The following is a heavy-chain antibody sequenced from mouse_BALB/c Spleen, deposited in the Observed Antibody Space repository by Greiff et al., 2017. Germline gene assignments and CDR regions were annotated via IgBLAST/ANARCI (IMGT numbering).Heavy chain of an antibody. V-gene: IGHV5-12-2*01. D-gene: IGHD2-4*01. CDR1: GFTFSSYT. Sequence: DVHLVESGGGLVQPGGSLKLSCAASGFTFSSYTMSWVRQTPEKRLEWVAYISNCGGSTYYPDTVKGRFTISRDNAKNTLYLQMSSLKSEDTAMYYCASPIYYDYDGYAMDYWGQGTSVTVSS. CDR2: ISNCGGST. CDR3: ASPIYYDYDGYAMDY. J-gene: IGHJ4*01.